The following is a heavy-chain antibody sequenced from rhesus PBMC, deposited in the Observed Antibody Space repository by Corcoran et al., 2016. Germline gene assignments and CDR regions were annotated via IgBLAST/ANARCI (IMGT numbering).Heavy chain of an antibody. D-gene: IGHD6-25*01. V-gene: IGHV3S5*01. Sequence: EVQLVETGGGLVQPGGSLKLSCAASGFTFSSYGMSWVRQAPGKGQEWVSAINSGGGSTYYADSVKGRCTISRDNSKNTLSMQMNSLRVEDTAVYYCAKVGYSGSRDRFDFWGQGLRVTVSS. CDR2: INSGGGST. J-gene: IGHJ3*01. CDR1: GFTFSSYG. CDR3: AKVGYSGSRDRFDF.